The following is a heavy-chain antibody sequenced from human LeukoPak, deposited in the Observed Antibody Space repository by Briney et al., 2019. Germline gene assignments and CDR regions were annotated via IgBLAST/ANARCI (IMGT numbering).Heavy chain of an antibody. CDR3: ARKIDCGGDCWVFDY. J-gene: IGHJ4*02. V-gene: IGHV1-2*02. CDR2: INPNSGGT. CDR1: GYTFTGYY. D-gene: IGHD2-21*02. Sequence: GASVKVSCKASGYTFTGYYMHWVRQAPGQGLEWMGWINPNSGGTNYAQKFQGRVTMTRDTSISTAYMELSSLRSDDTAVYYCARKIDCGGDCWVFDYWGQGTLVTVSS.